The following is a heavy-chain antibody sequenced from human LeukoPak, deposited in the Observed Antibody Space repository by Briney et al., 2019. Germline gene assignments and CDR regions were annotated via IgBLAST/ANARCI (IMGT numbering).Heavy chain of an antibody. CDR1: GGTFSSYA. J-gene: IGHJ4*02. V-gene: IGHV1-69*05. CDR2: IIPIFGTA. CDR3: ARAKGVITKLYFDY. D-gene: IGHD3-22*01. Sequence: ASVKVSCKASGGTFSSYAISWVRQAPGQGLEWMGGIIPIFGTANYAQKFQGRVTITTDESTSTAYMELSSLRSEDTAVYYCARAKGVITKLYFDYWGQGTLVTVSS.